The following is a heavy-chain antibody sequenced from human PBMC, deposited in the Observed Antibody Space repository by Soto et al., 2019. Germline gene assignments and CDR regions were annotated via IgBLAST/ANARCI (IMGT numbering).Heavy chain of an antibody. Sequence: LCGGSISSGGYYWSWIRQHPGKGLEWIGYIYYSGSTYYNPSLKSRVTISVDTSKNQFSLKLSSVTAADTAVYYCATLSGFGELFSEDYWGQGTLVTVSS. CDR3: ATLSGFGELFSEDY. D-gene: IGHD3-10*01. V-gene: IGHV4-31*02. J-gene: IGHJ4*02. CDR1: GGSISSGGYY. CDR2: IYYSGST.